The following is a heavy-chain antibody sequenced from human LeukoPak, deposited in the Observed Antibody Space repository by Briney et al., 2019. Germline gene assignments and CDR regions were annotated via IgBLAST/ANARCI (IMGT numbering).Heavy chain of an antibody. Sequence: GGSLRLSCVASGFTFSSYEMGWVRQAPGKGLEWVSYISSSGSVTHYADSVKGRFTVSRDNAKNSLFLQIKSLRAEDTATYYCARDAGNYGGNSYFDSWGQGTLVTVSS. J-gene: IGHJ4*02. D-gene: IGHD4-23*01. CDR3: ARDAGNYGGNSYFDS. CDR1: GFTFSSYE. CDR2: ISSSGSVT. V-gene: IGHV3-48*03.